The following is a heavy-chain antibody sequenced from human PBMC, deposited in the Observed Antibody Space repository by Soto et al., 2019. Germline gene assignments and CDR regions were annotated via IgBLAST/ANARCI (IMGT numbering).Heavy chain of an antibody. CDR1: GDSYSISTYS. V-gene: IGHV4-30-2*01. CDR3: AGMPYTSGLRFDP. CDR2: IYQSGVT. Sequence: SETLSLTCNMSGDSYSISTYSWSWIRQPPGKALQWIGFIYQSGVTSYNPSLASRVCISLDRSNNQCSLKLKSVTAADTAVYFCAGMPYTSGLRFDPWGPGTLVTVSS. J-gene: IGHJ5*02. D-gene: IGHD6-19*01.